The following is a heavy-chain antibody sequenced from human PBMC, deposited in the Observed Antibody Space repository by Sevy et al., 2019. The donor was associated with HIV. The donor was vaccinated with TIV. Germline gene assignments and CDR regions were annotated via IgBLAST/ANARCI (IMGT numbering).Heavy chain of an antibody. CDR3: ARDPGGRDWFDP. Sequence: QLGGPLRLSCAASGFTFSYYRMSWVRQAPGKGLEWVANIKGDGSEIYYVDSVKGRFTISRDNAKNSLFLEMNSLRAEDTAVYYCARDPGGRDWFDPWGQGTLVTVSS. D-gene: IGHD2-15*01. J-gene: IGHJ5*02. CDR1: GFTFSYYR. V-gene: IGHV3-7*03. CDR2: IKGDGSEI.